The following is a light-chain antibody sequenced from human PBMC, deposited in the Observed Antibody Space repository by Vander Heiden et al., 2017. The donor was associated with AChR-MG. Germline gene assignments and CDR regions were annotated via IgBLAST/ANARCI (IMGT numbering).Light chain of an antibody. J-gene: IGLJ2*01. CDR2: TNN. V-gene: IGLV1-44*01. CDR1: SSNIGSNP. CDR3: AAWDDSLNGVI. Sequence: QSVLTQPPSASGTPGQRVTISCSGSSSNIGSNPVNWYQQLPGTTPKLLFYTNNKRPSGVPDRFSASKSGTSASLAISGLQSEDEADYYCAAWDDSLNGVIFGGGTKLTVL.